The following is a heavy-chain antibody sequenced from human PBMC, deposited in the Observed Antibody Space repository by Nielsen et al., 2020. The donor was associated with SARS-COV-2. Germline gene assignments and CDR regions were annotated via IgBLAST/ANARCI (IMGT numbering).Heavy chain of an antibody. CDR3: TRPTRYCSGGSCPVGMDV. V-gene: IGHV3-73*01. CDR1: GFTFSGSA. D-gene: IGHD2-15*01. CDR2: IRSKANSYAT. J-gene: IGHJ6*02. Sequence: GGSLRLSCAASGFTFSGSAMHWVRQASGKGLEWVGRIRSKANSYATAYAASVKGRFTISRDDSKNTAYLQMNSLKTEDTAVYYCTRPTRYCSGGSCPVGMDVWGQGTTVTVSS.